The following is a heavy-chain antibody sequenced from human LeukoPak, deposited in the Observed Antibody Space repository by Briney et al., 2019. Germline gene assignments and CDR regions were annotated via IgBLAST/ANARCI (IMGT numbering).Heavy chain of an antibody. CDR1: GFTFSSYG. CDR3: AKAAVRGSYAGFDY. J-gene: IGHJ4*02. V-gene: IGHV3-30*02. CDR2: IRYDGSNK. Sequence: SGGSLRLSCAASGFTFSSYGMHWVRQAPGKGLEWVAFIRYDGSNKYYADSVKGRFTISRDNSKNTLYLQMNSLRAEDTAVYYCAKAAVRGSYAGFDYWGQGTLVTVSS. D-gene: IGHD1-26*01.